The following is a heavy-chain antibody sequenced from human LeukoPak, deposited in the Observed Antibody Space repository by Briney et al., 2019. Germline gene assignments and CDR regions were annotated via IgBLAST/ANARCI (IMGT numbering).Heavy chain of an antibody. Sequence: GGSLRLSCAASGFTFSSYSMNWVRQAPGKGLEWVSSISSSSSYIYYADSVKGRFTISGDNAKNSLYLQMNSLRAEDTAVYYCARADSSYSSSWYGDYWGQGTLVTVSS. CDR2: ISSSSSYI. CDR3: ARADSSYSSSWYGDY. V-gene: IGHV3-21*01. D-gene: IGHD6-13*01. J-gene: IGHJ4*02. CDR1: GFTFSSYS.